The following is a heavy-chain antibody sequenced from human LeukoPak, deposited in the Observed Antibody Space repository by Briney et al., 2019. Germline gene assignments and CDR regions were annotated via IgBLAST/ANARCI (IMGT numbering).Heavy chain of an antibody. Sequence: SETLSLTCAVYGGSFSGYYWSWIRQPLGKGLGWIGEINHSGSTNYNPSLKSRVTISVDTSKNQFSLKLSSVTAADTAVYYCARGRSSRNRPRLDYWGQGTLVTVSS. V-gene: IGHV4-34*01. J-gene: IGHJ4*02. CDR2: INHSGST. D-gene: IGHD1-14*01. CDR3: ARGRSSRNRPRLDY. CDR1: GGSFSGYY.